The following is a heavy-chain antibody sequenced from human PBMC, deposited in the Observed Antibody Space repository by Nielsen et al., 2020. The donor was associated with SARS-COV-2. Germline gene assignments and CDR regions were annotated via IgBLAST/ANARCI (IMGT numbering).Heavy chain of an antibody. Sequence: SETLSLTCTVSGGSISSGDYYWSWIRQPPGKGLEWIGYIYYSGSTYYNPSLKSRVTISVDTSKNQFSLKLSSVTAADTAVYYCARMGATRSWGWFDPWGQGTLVTVSS. CDR2: IYYSGST. V-gene: IGHV4-30-4*01. D-gene: IGHD1-26*01. CDR3: ARMGATRSWGWFDP. CDR1: GGSISSGDYY. J-gene: IGHJ5*02.